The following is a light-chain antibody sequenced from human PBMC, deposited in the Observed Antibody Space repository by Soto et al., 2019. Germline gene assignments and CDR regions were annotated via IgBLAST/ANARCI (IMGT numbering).Light chain of an antibody. J-gene: IGLJ2*01. CDR2: EVS. Sequence: QSALTQPASVSGSPGQSITISCTGTSGDIAPYKYVSWFQHHPGKAPKLIIFEVSNRPSGISDRFSGFKSANTAYLTISGVQPEDEADYHCSSYTTINTVVFGGGTKVTVL. CDR3: SSYTTINTVV. CDR1: SGDIAPYKY. V-gene: IGLV2-14*01.